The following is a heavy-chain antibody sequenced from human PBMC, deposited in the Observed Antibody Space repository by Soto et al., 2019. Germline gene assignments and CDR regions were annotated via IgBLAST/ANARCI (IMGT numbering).Heavy chain of an antibody. D-gene: IGHD6-13*01. CDR3: ARYSSSLFRNYYYYGMDV. CDR2: ISAYNGNT. V-gene: IGHV1-18*01. CDR1: GYTFTSYG. Sequence: ASVKVSCKASGYTFTSYGISWVRQAPGQGLEWMGWISAYNGNTNYAQKLQGRVTMTTDTSTSTAYMELRSLRSDDTAVYYCARYSSSLFRNYYYYGMDVWGQGTTVTVSS. J-gene: IGHJ6*02.